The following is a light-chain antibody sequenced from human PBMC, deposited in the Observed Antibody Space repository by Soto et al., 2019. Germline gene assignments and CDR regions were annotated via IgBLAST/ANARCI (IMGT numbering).Light chain of an antibody. Sequence: IVLTQSTDTLSLPPGERVTLSCRASESVRGSHLAWYQQKPGQAPRLLIYAASTRATGIPARFSGSGSGTEFTLTISSLQPDDFATYYCQQYNSYSLGQGTKVDIK. CDR1: ESVRGSH. CDR3: QQYNSYS. V-gene: IGKV3-15*01. CDR2: AAS. J-gene: IGKJ1*01.